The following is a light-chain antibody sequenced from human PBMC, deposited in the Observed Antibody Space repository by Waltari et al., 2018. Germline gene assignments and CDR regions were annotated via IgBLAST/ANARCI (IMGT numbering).Light chain of an antibody. CDR1: QSVGTY. J-gene: IGKJ2*01. Sequence: EIVLTQSPATLSLSPGETATLPCRASQSVGTYLAWYQQKPGQAPRLLLYDASNRATGIPARFRGSGSGTDFTLTISSLEPEDFAVYYCQQRSSWTPHTFGQGARLEIK. CDR2: DAS. V-gene: IGKV3-11*01. CDR3: QQRSSWTPHT.